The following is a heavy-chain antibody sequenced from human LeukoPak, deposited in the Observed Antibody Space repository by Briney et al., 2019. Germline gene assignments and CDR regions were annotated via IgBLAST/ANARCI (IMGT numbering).Heavy chain of an antibody. D-gene: IGHD6-6*01. CDR1: GFTFSSYA. V-gene: IGHV3-30*04. CDR3: ARGIRTVRRAEYFQH. Sequence: SGGSLRLSCAASGFTFSSYAMHWVRQAPGKGLEWVAVISYDGSNKYYADSVKGRFTISRDNSKNTLYLQMNSLRAEDAAVYYCARGIRTVRRAEYFQHWGQGTLVTVSS. CDR2: ISYDGSNK. J-gene: IGHJ1*01.